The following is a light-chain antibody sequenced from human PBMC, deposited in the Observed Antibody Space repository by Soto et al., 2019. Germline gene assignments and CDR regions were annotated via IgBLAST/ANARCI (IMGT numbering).Light chain of an antibody. CDR1: QSVSSK. CDR3: QEYDNWLLT. Sequence: EIVLTQSPATLSVSPGERATLSCRASQSVSSKLAWYQQKTGQAPRLLIYGASTRATGIPARFSGSGSGTNFTLTITSLQSEDFAVYYCQEYDNWLLTFGGGTKVEIK. V-gene: IGKV3-15*01. CDR2: GAS. J-gene: IGKJ4*01.